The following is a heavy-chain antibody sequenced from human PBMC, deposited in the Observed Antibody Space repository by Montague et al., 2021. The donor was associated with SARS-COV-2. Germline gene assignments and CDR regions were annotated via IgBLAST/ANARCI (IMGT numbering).Heavy chain of an antibody. CDR2: IYYSGST. Sequence: SETLSLTCTVSGGSISSSSYNWGWIRQPPGKGLEWIGYIYYSGSTYYNPSLKSRVSISVDTSKNQFSLKPSSVTAADTAVYYCASHEGVVVAATYTGLSVRPCWFDPWGQGTLVTVSS. D-gene: IGHD2-15*01. CDR1: GGSISSSSYN. V-gene: IGHV4-39*01. J-gene: IGHJ5*02. CDR3: ASHEGVVVAATYTGLSVRPCWFDP.